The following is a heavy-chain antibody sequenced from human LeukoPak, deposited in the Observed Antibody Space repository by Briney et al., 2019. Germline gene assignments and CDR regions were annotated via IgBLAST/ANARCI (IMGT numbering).Heavy chain of an antibody. D-gene: IGHD3-10*01. CDR2: LSSSGSTI. J-gene: IGHJ3*02. CDR1: GFTFSSYS. V-gene: IGHV3-48*04. CDR3: ARGGITVVRGVTADDAFDI. Sequence: GSLRLSFAASGFTFSSYSMNWVRQAPGKGLEWVSYLSSSGSTIYYADSVKGRFTISRDNAKNSLYLQMNSLRAEDTAVYYCARGGITVVRGVTADDAFDIWGQGTMVTVSS.